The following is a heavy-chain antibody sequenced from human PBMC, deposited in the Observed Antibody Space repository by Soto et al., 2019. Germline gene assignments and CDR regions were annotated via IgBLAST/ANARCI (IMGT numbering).Heavy chain of an antibody. V-gene: IGHV1-3*01. CDR1: GYTFTSYA. CDR3: ARALSGLSNTYYYYGMDV. J-gene: IGHJ6*02. D-gene: IGHD2-8*02. CDR2: INAGNGNT. Sequence: ASVKVSCKASGYTFTSYAMHWVRQAPGQRLEWMGWINAGNGNTKYSQKFQGRVTITRDTSASTAYLELSSLRSEDTAVYYCARALSGLSNTYYYYGMDVWGQGTTVTVSS.